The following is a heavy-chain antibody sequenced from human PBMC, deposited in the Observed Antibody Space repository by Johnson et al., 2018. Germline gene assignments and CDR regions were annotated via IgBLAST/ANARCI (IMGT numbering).Heavy chain of an antibody. J-gene: IGHJ6*03. CDR1: GFSVSEGR. Sequence: VQLVQSGGGLVKPGGSLRLSCEASGFSVSEGRMNWVRQAPGKGPEWVGRIYSKTNGGAVEYAAPVTGRFTISKDASKNTVDLQMNSLKTEDTAVYYCGTCHPNYMDVWGKGTTVTGSS. CDR3: GTCHPNYMDV. CDR2: IYSKTNGGAV. D-gene: IGHD5/OR15-5a*01. V-gene: IGHV3-15*07.